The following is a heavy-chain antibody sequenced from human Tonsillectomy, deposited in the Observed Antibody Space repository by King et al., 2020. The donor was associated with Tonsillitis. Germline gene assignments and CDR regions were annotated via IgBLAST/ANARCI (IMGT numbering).Heavy chain of an antibody. V-gene: IGHV1-46*01. CDR1: GYTFTSYY. CDR2: INPSGGST. CDR3: ARDLGYCSGGSCYSFFSYYYGMDV. J-gene: IGHJ6*02. Sequence: VQLVESGAEVKKPGASVKVSCKASGYTFTSYYMHWVRQAPGQGLEWMGIINPSGGSTSYAQKFQGRVTMTRDTSTSTVYMELSSLRSEDTAGYYCARDLGYCSGGSCYSFFSYYYGMDVWGQGTTVTVSS. D-gene: IGHD2-15*01.